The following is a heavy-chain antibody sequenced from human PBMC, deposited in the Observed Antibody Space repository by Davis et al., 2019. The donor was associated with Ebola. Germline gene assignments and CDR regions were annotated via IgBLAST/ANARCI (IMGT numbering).Heavy chain of an antibody. J-gene: IGHJ3*02. D-gene: IGHD6-6*01. CDR2: ISSSSSYT. V-gene: IGHV3-11*06. CDR3: ARDSRIAAGFDAFDI. Sequence: GESLKISCAASGFTFSDYYMSWIRQAPGKGLEWVSYISSSSSYTNYADSVKGRFTISRDNAKNSLYLQMNSLRAEDTAVYYCARDSRIAAGFDAFDIWGQGTMVTVSS. CDR1: GFTFSDYY.